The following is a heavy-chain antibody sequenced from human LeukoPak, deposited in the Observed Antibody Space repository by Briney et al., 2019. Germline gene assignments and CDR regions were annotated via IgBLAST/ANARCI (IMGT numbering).Heavy chain of an antibody. J-gene: IGHJ4*02. V-gene: IGHV3-48*03. CDR2: ISSSGSPI. Sequence: GRSLRLSCAASGFTFSSYEMNWVRQAPGKGLEWVSYISSSGSPIYYADSVKGRFTISRDNAKNSLYLQMNSLRAEDTAVYYCARTRGTTVFFDYWGQGTLVTVSS. CDR3: ARTRGTTVFFDY. CDR1: GFTFSSYE. D-gene: IGHD4-11*01.